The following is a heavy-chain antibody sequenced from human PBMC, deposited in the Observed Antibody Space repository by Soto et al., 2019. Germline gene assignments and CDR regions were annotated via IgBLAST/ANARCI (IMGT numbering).Heavy chain of an antibody. CDR1: GFTFSSYG. J-gene: IGHJ4*02. D-gene: IGHD6-25*01. V-gene: IGHV3-33*01. CDR2: IWYDGSNK. Sequence: QVQLVESGGGVVQPGRSLRLSCAASGFTFSSYGMHWVRQAPGKGLEWVAVIWYDGSNKYYADSVKGRFTISRDNSKNTLYLQMNSLRVEDTAVYYCARESGVEWGQGTLVTVSS. CDR3: ARESGVE.